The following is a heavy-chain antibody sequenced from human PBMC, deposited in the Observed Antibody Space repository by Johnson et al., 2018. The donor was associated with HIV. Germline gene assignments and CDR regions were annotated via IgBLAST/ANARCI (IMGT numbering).Heavy chain of an antibody. CDR3: ARDGVYSSPWDAFDI. CDR2: INEDGSEE. D-gene: IGHD6-13*01. CDR1: GFTFSNYW. V-gene: IGHV3-7*05. Sequence: VRLVESGGGLVQRGGSLRLSCAASGFTFSNYWMSWVRQAPGKGLEWVANINEDGSEEYYVDSVEGRFTISRDNAKNSLYPQIESLRAEDTAVYYCARDGVYSSPWDAFDIWGQGTMVTVSS. J-gene: IGHJ3*02.